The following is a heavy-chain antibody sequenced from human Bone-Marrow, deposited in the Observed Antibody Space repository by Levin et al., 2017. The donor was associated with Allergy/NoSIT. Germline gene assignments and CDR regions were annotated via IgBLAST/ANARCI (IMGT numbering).Heavy chain of an antibody. V-gene: IGHV3-30*03. D-gene: IGHD3-22*01. CDR1: GFMFKTYG. CDR2: ISYNGKST. CDR3: ARGPDTSGSHFDY. Sequence: GESLKISCAASGFMFKTYGMNWVRQTPGKGLEWVAIISYNGKSTYYADSVKGRFTISRDNSKNTLFLQMNSLRVEDTAVYYCARGPDTSGSHFDYWGPGALVTVSS. J-gene: IGHJ4*02.